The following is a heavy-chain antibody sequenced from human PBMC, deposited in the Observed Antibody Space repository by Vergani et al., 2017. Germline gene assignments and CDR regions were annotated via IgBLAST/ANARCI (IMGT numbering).Heavy chain of an antibody. CDR1: GGSISSSSYY. J-gene: IGHJ6*03. CDR2: IYYSGST. Sequence: QLQLQESGPGLVKPSETLSLTCTVSGGSISSSSYYWGWLRQPPGKGLEWIGCIYYSGSTYYNPPLKRRVTISVDTAKNQFSRKLSSVTAADTAVYYCARHPAXYYYVWGSYRYYYDYRDVGGKGTTVTVAS. CDR3: ARHPAXYYYVWGSYRYYYDYRDV. V-gene: IGHV4-39*01. D-gene: IGHD3-16*02.